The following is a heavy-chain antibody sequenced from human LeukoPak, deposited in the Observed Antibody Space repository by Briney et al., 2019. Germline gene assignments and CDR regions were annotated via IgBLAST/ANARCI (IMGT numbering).Heavy chain of an antibody. Sequence: ASVKVSCKAPGYSYYTHWVRQAPGQGLEWMGISDPSGSSTRYAQKFQGRVTTTRDTSTSTDYMELSSLKSEDTAIYYCARDSNPLDYWGQGTLVAVSS. CDR1: GYSYY. CDR3: ARDSNPLDY. CDR2: SDPSGSST. D-gene: IGHD3-3*02. V-gene: IGHV1-46*01. J-gene: IGHJ4*02.